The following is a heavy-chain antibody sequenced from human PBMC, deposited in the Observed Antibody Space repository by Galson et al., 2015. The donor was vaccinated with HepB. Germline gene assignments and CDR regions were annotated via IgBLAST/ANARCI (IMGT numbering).Heavy chain of an antibody. CDR2: ISSSSSYI. J-gene: IGHJ2*01. V-gene: IGHV3-21*01. Sequence: SLRLSCAASGFTFSSYSMNWVRQAPGKGLEWVSSISSSSSYIYYADSVKGRFTISRDNAKNSLYLQMNSLRAEDTAVYYCARGRGCSSTSCYIARVQVWYFDLWGRGTLVTVSS. CDR1: GFTFSSYS. D-gene: IGHD2-2*02. CDR3: ARGRGCSSTSCYIARVQVWYFDL.